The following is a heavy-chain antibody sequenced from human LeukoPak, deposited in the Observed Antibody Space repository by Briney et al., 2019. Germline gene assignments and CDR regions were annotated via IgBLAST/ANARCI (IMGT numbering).Heavy chain of an antibody. D-gene: IGHD6-19*01. J-gene: IGHJ6*03. CDR1: GGSISSYY. CDR2: IYTSGST. CDR3: ARDYPVGQWLVPYMDV. Sequence: PSETLSLTCTVSGGSISSYYWSWIRQPAGKGLEWIGRIYTSGSTNYNPSLKSRVTMSVDTSKNQFSLKLSSVTAADTAVYYCARDYPVGQWLVPYMDVWGKGTTVTVSS. V-gene: IGHV4-4*07.